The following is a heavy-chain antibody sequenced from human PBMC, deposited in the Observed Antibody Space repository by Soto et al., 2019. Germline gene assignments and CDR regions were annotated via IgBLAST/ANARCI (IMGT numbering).Heavy chain of an antibody. CDR1: GFTFSGYS. Sequence: PGGSLRLSXKASGFTFSGYSMDWVRQAPGKGLEWIAYISGGGVPVYYADSVKGRFTISRDNAKNSLYLQLNHLRDEDTAIYYCAGGRANYYFDFWGQGALVTVSS. D-gene: IGHD1-1*01. CDR2: ISGGGVPV. CDR3: AGGRANYYFDF. V-gene: IGHV3-48*02. J-gene: IGHJ4*02.